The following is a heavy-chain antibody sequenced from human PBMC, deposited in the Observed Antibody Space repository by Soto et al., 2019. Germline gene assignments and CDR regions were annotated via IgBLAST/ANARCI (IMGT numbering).Heavy chain of an antibody. V-gene: IGHV1-18*04. CDR2: ISGHNGNT. J-gene: IGHJ4*02. Sequence: ASVKASCKASGYSFTSYGISGVGQAPGQGPEWMGWISGHNGNTNHPQSLQGRVTMTTDTSRNTAYMELRSLRSDDTAVYYCARHRFNYYDDTVYYYFDYWGQGTLVTVSS. CDR1: GYSFTSYG. D-gene: IGHD3-22*01. CDR3: ARHRFNYYDDTVYYYFDY.